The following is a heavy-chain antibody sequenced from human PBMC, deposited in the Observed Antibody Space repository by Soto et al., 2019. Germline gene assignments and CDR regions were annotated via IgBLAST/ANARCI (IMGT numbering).Heavy chain of an antibody. Sequence: EVQLVESGGGLVQPGRSLRLSCAASGFTFDDYAMHWVRQAPGKGLEWVSGISWNSGSIGYADSVKGRFTISRDNDKNSLYLQMNSLRAEDTALYYCAKDISWELHKPYFDYWGQGTLVTVSS. CDR1: GFTFDDYA. CDR2: ISWNSGSI. V-gene: IGHV3-9*01. CDR3: AKDISWELHKPYFDY. D-gene: IGHD1-26*01. J-gene: IGHJ4*02.